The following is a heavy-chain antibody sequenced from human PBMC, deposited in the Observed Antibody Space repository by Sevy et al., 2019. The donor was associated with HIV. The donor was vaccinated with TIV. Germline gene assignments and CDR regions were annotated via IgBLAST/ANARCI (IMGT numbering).Heavy chain of an antibody. J-gene: IGHJ4*02. CDR2: IRSKGNSFAT. CDR1: GFAFRGSA. D-gene: IGHD1-26*01. CDR3: AGQVGDTVMAIFDY. V-gene: IGHV3-73*01. Sequence: GGSQRLSCAASGFAFRGSAIHWVRQASGKGLEWIGRIRSKGNSFATDYVPSVKGRFTISRDDSKKTAYLQMSSLKIDDTAVYYCAGQVGDTVMAIFDYWGQGTLVTVSS.